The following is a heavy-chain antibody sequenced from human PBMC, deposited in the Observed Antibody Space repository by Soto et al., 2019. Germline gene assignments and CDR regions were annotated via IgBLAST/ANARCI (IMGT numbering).Heavy chain of an antibody. CDR1: GFTFSSDA. D-gene: IGHD4-4*01. CDR2: SIGSGGST. Sequence: GGPLSLSCPASGFTFSSDAMSWVRQAPGKGLEWVSASIGSGGSTYYADSVKGRFTISRDNSKNTLYLQMNSLRAEDTAVYYCAKVTTVTSYYYYYMDVWGKGTTVTVSS. CDR3: AKVTTVTSYYYYYMDV. V-gene: IGHV3-23*01. J-gene: IGHJ6*03.